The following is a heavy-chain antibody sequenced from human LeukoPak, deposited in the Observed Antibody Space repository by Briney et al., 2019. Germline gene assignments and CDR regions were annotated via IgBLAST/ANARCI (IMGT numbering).Heavy chain of an antibody. J-gene: IGHJ6*02. D-gene: IGHD6-19*01. CDR1: GFTFSSYA. Sequence: PGGSLRLSCAASGFTFSSYAMSWVRQAPGKGLEWVSAISGSGGSTYYADSVKGRFTISRDNSKNTLYLQMNSLRAEDTAVYYCAKDGWKNNKWLVHDYYYGMDVWGQGTTVTVSS. CDR2: ISGSGGST. V-gene: IGHV3-23*01. CDR3: AKDGWKNNKWLVHDYYYGMDV.